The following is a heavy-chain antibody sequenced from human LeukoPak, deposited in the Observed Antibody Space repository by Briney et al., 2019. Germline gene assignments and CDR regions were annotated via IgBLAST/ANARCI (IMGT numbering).Heavy chain of an antibody. CDR1: GFTFSDYY. V-gene: IGHV3-11*04. CDR2: VSSGSSTI. J-gene: IGHJ5*01. CDR3: ARGECSYCSGGCYFAS. Sequence: PGGSLRLSCAASGFTFSDYYMSWIRQAPGKGLEWVSYVSSGSSTIYYADSVKGRFTVSRDNGKRSLYLHMNSLRAEDTAMYYCARGECSYCSGGCYFASWGQGTLVTISS. D-gene: IGHD2-21*02.